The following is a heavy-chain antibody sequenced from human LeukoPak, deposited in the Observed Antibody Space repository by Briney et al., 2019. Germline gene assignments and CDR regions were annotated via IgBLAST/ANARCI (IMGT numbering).Heavy chain of an antibody. CDR2: ISAYNGNT. D-gene: IGHD5-24*01. CDR1: GYTFTSYG. CDR3: ATSEMATPPDY. V-gene: IGHV1-18*01. Sequence: ASVKVSCKASGYTFTSYGISWVRQAPGQGLEWMGWISAYNGNTNYAQKLQGRVTTTTDTSTSTAYMELRSLRSDDTAVYYCATSEMATPPDYWGQGTLVTVSS. J-gene: IGHJ4*02.